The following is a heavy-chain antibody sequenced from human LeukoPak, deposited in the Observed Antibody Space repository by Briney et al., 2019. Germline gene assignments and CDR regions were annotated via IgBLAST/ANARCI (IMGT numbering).Heavy chain of an antibody. CDR3: ARDLKYNILTGYRSSFGFDP. CDR1: GGTFSNYA. D-gene: IGHD3-9*01. CDR2: ISAHNGNT. J-gene: IGHJ5*02. Sequence: ASVKVSCKASGGTFSNYAISWVRQAPGQGLEWMGWISAHNGNTNYAQNLQGRVTMTTDTSTTTAYMELRSLRSDDTAVYYCARDLKYNILTGYRSSFGFDPWGQGTLVTVSS. V-gene: IGHV1-18*01.